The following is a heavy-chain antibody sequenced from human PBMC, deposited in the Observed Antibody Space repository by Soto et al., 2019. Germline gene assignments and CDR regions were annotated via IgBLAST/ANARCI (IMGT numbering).Heavy chain of an antibody. Sequence: LCGGSISSGGYYWSWIRQHPGKGLEWIGYIYYSGSTYYNPSLKSRVTISVDTSKNQFSLKLSSVTAADTAVYYCARGSSITMVRGTFDYWGQGTLVTVSS. D-gene: IGHD3-10*01. J-gene: IGHJ4*02. CDR3: ARGSSITMVRGTFDY. V-gene: IGHV4-31*02. CDR2: IYYSGST. CDR1: GGSISSGGYY.